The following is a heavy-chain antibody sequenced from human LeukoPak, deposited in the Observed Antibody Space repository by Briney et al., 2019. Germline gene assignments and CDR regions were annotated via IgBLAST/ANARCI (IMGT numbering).Heavy chain of an antibody. Sequence: PGGSLRLSCAASGFTFSSYSMNWVRQAPGKGLEWASSISSSSSYIYYADSVKGRFTISRDNAKNSLYLQMNSLRAEDTAVYYCARERQITMIVPDYFDYWGQGTLVTVSS. V-gene: IGHV3-21*01. CDR2: ISSSSSYI. J-gene: IGHJ4*02. CDR3: ARERQITMIVPDYFDY. CDR1: GFTFSSYS. D-gene: IGHD3-22*01.